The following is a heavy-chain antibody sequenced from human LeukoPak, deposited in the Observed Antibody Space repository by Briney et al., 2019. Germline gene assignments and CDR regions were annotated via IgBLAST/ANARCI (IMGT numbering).Heavy chain of an antibody. V-gene: IGHV1-18*01. D-gene: IGHD4/OR15-4a*01. CDR1: GYNLFRYG. J-gene: IGHJ4*02. CDR3: ARPYGASGYYNYYLDY. Sequence: ASVKDSCKASGYNLFRYGIIWVRQAPGQGREWIGGMSAYNVDTNYAQKFQGRVTMTTDKTTSTAYMELRSLKSDDTAVYFCARPYGASGYYNYYLDYWGQGTMVTVS. CDR2: MSAYNVDT.